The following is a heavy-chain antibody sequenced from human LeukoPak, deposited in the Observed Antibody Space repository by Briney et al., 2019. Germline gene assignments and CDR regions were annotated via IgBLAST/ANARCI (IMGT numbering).Heavy chain of an antibody. CDR2: IIPILGIA. J-gene: IGHJ5*02. D-gene: IGHD1-1*01. CDR3: ARSGYLDNWFDP. V-gene: IGHV1-69*04. Sequence: SVKVSCKASGYTFTSYGISWVRQAPGQGLEWMGRIIPILGIANYAQKFQGRVTITADKSTSTAYMELSSLRSEDTAVYYCARSGYLDNWFDPWGQGTLVTVSS. CDR1: GYTFTSYG.